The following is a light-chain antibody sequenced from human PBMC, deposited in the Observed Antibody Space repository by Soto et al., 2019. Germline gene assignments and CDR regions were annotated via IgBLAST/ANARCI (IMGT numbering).Light chain of an antibody. CDR2: DNS. CDR3: ETWDSILSVVL. J-gene: IGLJ2*01. Sequence: QSVLTQPPSVSAASGQKVTISCSGSSSNIGDNYISWYQQLPGTAPKVLIYDNSKRPSGIPDRFSASKSGTSATLVITGLQAGDEADYYCETWDSILSVVLFGGGTKLTVL. CDR1: SSNIGDNY. V-gene: IGLV1-51*01.